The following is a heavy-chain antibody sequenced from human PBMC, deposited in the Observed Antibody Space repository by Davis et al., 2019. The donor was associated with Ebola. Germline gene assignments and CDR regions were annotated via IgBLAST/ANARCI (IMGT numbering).Heavy chain of an antibody. CDR3: AREGWELFDY. Sequence: GGSLRLSCAASEFTLSNYAMSWVRQAPGKGLEWVSAISGSGDSTFNADSVKGRFTISRDNSKNTLYLQMNSLRAEDTAVYYCAREGWELFDYWGQGTLVTVSS. J-gene: IGHJ4*02. CDR2: ISGSGDST. V-gene: IGHV3-23*01. D-gene: IGHD1-26*01. CDR1: EFTLSNYA.